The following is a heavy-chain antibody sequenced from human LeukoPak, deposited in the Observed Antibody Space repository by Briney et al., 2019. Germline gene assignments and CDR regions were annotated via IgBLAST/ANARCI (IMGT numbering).Heavy chain of an antibody. CDR1: EGTFSYYA. Sequence: ASVKVSCKASEGTFSYYAITWVRQAPGQGLEWMGRIIPIFGATNYALKFQGRITITADNSTATAFMELSNLRSEDTALYYCAKADYAYFYMDVWGTGTTVSVSS. CDR2: IIPIFGAT. V-gene: IGHV1-69*06. D-gene: IGHD3-16*01. J-gene: IGHJ6*03. CDR3: AKADYAYFYMDV.